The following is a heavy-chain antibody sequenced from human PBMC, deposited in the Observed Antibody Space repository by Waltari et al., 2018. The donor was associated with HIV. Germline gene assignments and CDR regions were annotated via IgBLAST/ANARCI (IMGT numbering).Heavy chain of an antibody. Sequence: QVQLVESGGGVVQHGRSLRLSCAALGFTFSSLGRHWGGQAPGKGLEWVAVISYDGSNKYYADSVKGRFTISRDNSKNTLYLQMNSLRAEDTAVYYCAKEGYSYGAALEYWGQGTLVTVSS. CDR1: GFTFSSLG. D-gene: IGHD5-18*01. CDR3: AKEGYSYGAALEY. V-gene: IGHV3-30*18. CDR2: ISYDGSNK. J-gene: IGHJ4*02.